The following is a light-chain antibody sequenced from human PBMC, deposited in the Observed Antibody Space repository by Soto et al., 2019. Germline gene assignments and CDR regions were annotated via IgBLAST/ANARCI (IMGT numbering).Light chain of an antibody. CDR2: AAS. CDR1: QSISSY. Sequence: DIQMTPSPSSLSASEGDRVTITCRASQSISSYLNWYQQKPGKTPKLLIYAASSLQSGVPSRFSGSGSGTDFTLTISSLQPEDFATYYCQQSYSTPLAFGPGTKVDIK. V-gene: IGKV1-39*01. CDR3: QQSYSTPLA. J-gene: IGKJ3*01.